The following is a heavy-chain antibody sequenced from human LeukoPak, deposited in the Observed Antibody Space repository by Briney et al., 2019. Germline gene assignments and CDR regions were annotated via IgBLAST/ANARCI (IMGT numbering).Heavy chain of an antibody. J-gene: IGHJ6*03. D-gene: IGHD3-22*01. V-gene: IGHV3-23*01. Sequence: PGGSLRLSCAASGFTFSSYAMSWVRQAPGKGLEWVSAISGSGGSTYYADSVKGRFTISRDNSKNTLYLQMNSLRAEDTAVYYCARGTSSVFYYYYYMDVWGKGTTVTVSS. CDR2: ISGSGGST. CDR3: ARGTSSVFYYYYYMDV. CDR1: GFTFSSYA.